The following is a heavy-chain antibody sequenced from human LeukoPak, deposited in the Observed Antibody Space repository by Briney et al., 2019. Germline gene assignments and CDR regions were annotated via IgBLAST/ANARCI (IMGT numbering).Heavy chain of an antibody. CDR1: GFTFSSYG. Sequence: GGSLRLSCAASGFTFSSYGMHWVRQAPGKGLEWVAVIWYDGSNKYYADSVKGRFTISRDNSKNTLYLQMNSLRAEDTAVYYCARNNYYDSSGYSLYYYYYYGMDVWGQGTTVTVSS. J-gene: IGHJ6*02. CDR2: IWYDGSNK. V-gene: IGHV3-33*01. CDR3: ARNNYYDSSGYSLYYYYYYGMDV. D-gene: IGHD3-22*01.